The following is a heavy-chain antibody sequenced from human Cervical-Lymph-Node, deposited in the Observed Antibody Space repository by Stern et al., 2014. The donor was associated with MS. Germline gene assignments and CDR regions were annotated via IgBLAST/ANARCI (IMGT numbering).Heavy chain of an antibody. CDR2: IWYAGRNK. V-gene: IGHV3-33*01. CDR1: GFTFSSYG. J-gene: IGHJ4*02. D-gene: IGHD1-26*01. Sequence: EQLVESGGGVVQPGRSLRLSCAASGFTFSSYGMHWVRQAPGKGLEWVAVIWYAGRNKYYADPGKGPFTISRDNSKNTLYLQRNSLRAEDTAVYYCARDQSFHFDYWGQGTLVTVSS. CDR3: ARDQSFHFDY.